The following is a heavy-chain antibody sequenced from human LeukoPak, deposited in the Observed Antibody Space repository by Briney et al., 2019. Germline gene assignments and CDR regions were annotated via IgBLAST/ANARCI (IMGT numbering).Heavy chain of an antibody. D-gene: IGHD3-22*01. Sequence: PGGSLRLSCAASGFTFSSYAMSWVRQAPGEGLEWVSAISGSGGSTYYADSVKGRFTISRDNSKNTLYLQMNSLRAEDTAVYYCAKYYYDSHWLVVPLDAFDIWGQGTMVTVSS. CDR1: GFTFSSYA. CDR2: ISGSGGST. CDR3: AKYYYDSHWLVVPLDAFDI. J-gene: IGHJ3*02. V-gene: IGHV3-23*01.